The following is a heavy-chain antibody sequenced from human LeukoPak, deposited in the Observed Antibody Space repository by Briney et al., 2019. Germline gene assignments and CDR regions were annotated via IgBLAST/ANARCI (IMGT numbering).Heavy chain of an antibody. CDR2: ISWNSGTI. CDR3: AKDNRRHYTSGPNPDSLH. J-gene: IGHJ4*02. Sequence: GGSLRLSCAGSGFIFNNYAMHWVRQPPGKGLEWVSGISWNSGTIDYADSVRGRFTISRDNAKNSLYLQMDSLRVGDTASYYCAKDNRRHYTSGPNPDSLHWGQGALVTVSS. CDR1: GFIFNNYA. D-gene: IGHD6-19*01. V-gene: IGHV3-9*01.